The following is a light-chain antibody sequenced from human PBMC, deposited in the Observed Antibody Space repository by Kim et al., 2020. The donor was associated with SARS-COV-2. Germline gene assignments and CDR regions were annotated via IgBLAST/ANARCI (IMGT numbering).Light chain of an antibody. CDR2: STD. Sequence: QSVLTQPPSTSGTPGQRVTISCSGSSSNIGHNSVNWYQQLPGTAPKLLIFSTDQRPSGVPDRFSASKSGTAASLAINGLQSDDDADYFCSTWDDGLNAVVFGGGTQLTVL. CDR3: STWDDGLNAVV. V-gene: IGLV1-44*01. J-gene: IGLJ2*01. CDR1: SSNIGHNS.